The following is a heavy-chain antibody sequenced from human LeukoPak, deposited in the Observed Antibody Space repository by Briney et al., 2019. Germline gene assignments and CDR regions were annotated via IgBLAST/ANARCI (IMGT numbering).Heavy chain of an antibody. CDR1: GFTFSSYA. CDR3: AKDRYWYEDY. Sequence: LAGGSVRLSCTASGFTFSSYAMSWVRQAPGKGLEWVSAISGSGGGTYYADSVKGRFTISRDNSKDTLYLQMNSLRAEDTAIYYCAKDRYWYEDYWGQGTLVTVSS. V-gene: IGHV3-23*01. J-gene: IGHJ4*02. CDR2: ISGSGGGT. D-gene: IGHD1-1*01.